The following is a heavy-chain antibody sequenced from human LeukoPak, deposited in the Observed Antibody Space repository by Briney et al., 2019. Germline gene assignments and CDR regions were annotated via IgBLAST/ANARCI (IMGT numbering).Heavy chain of an antibody. J-gene: IGHJ4*02. CDR3: ARVRGSGQGLDY. CDR2: IWYDGSNK. Sequence: PGGSLRLSCTASGXTFSNYGMHWVRQAPGKGLEWVAVIWYDGSNKYCADSVKGRFTISRDNSKNTLYLQMNSLRAEDTAVYYCARVRGSGQGLDYWGQGTLVTVSS. D-gene: IGHD6-19*01. V-gene: IGHV3-33*01. CDR1: GXTFSNYG.